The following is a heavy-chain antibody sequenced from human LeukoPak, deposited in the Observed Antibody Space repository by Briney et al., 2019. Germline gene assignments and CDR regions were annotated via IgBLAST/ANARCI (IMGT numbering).Heavy chain of an antibody. CDR2: INPSGGST. D-gene: IGHD1-7*01. J-gene: IGHJ6*02. CDR3: ARDLDWNYPYYYYGMDV. Sequence: ASVKVSCKASGYTFTSYYMHWVRQAPGQGLEWMGIINPSGGSTSYAQKFQGRVTITADESTSTAYMELSSLRSEDTAVYYCARDLDWNYPYYYYGMDVWGQGTTVTVSS. CDR1: GYTFTSYY. V-gene: IGHV1-46*01.